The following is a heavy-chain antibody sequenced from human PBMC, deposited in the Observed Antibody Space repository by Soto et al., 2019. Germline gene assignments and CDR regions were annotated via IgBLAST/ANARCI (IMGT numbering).Heavy chain of an antibody. V-gene: IGHV3-23*01. CDR2: VSIGGST. J-gene: IGHJ4*02. CDR3: AKRRGAGGHFDY. Sequence: GGSLRLSCAASGFTFSSYAMGWVRQGPGKGLEWVAVVSIGGSTHYADSVRGRFTISKDNSKNTLSLQMNSLTAEDTAVYFCAKRRGAGGHFDYWGQGALVTVSS. D-gene: IGHD2-15*01. CDR1: GFTFSSYA.